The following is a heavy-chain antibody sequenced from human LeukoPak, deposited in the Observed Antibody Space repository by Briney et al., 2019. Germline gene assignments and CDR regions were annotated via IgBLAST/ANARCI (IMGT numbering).Heavy chain of an antibody. V-gene: IGHV1-69*13. J-gene: IGHJ4*02. Sequence: ASVKVSCKASGGTFSSYAISWVRQAPGQGLEWMGGIIPIFGTANYAQKFQGRVTITADESTSTAYMELSSLRSEDTAVYYCARAGSDYYDSSGYYFGMYYFDYWGQGTLVTVSS. CDR3: ARAGSDYYDSSGYYFGMYYFDY. D-gene: IGHD3-22*01. CDR1: GGTFSSYA. CDR2: IIPIFGTA.